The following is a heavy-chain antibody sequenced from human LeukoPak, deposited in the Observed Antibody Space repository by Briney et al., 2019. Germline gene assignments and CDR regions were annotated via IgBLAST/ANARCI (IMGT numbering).Heavy chain of an antibody. J-gene: IGHJ6*03. D-gene: IGHD4-11*01. V-gene: IGHV1-46*01. CDR1: GYTFTSHY. CDR2: INPSGGST. CDR3: ARAGLSNFRYYYHMDV. Sequence: GASVKVSCKASGYTFTSHYIYWVRQAPGQGLEWMGVINPSGGSTNYAQKFQGRVSTNRDTSTSTVYMELSSLRSEDAAVYYCARAGLSNFRYYYHMDVWGKGTTVTVSS.